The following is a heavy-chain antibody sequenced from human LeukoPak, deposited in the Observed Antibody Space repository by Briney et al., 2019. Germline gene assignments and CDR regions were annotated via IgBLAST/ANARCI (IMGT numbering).Heavy chain of an antibody. V-gene: IGHV1-2*02. J-gene: IGHJ6*03. Sequence: GASVKVSCKASGYTFTGYYIHWVRQAPGQGLEWMGWINPNSGGTNYAQKFQGRITTTRDTSISTAYMELSRLRSDDTAVYYCARGGVTFGGAYYMDVWGKGTTVTVSS. D-gene: IGHD3-16*01. CDR3: ARGGVTFGGAYYMDV. CDR2: INPNSGGT. CDR1: GYTFTGYY.